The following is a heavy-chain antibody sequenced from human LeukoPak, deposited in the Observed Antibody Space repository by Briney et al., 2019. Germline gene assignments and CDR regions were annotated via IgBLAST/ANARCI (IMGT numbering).Heavy chain of an antibody. V-gene: IGHV3-30-3*01. CDR1: GFTFSSYA. D-gene: IGHD2-2*01. CDR3: ARDPSVVPAATPGYYYGMDV. J-gene: IGHJ6*02. Sequence: GGSLRLSCAASGFTFSSYAMHWVRQAPGKGLEWVADISYDGSNKYYADSVKGRFTISRDNSKNTLYLQMNSLRAEDTAVYYCARDPSVVPAATPGYYYGMDVWGQGTTVTVSS. CDR2: ISYDGSNK.